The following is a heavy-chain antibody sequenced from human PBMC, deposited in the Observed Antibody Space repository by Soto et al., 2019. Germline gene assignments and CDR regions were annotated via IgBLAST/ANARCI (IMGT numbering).Heavy chain of an antibody. D-gene: IGHD4-17*01. CDR3: ARDGGNYGDNDY. V-gene: IGHV1-46*01. CDR2: MSPSGDRT. J-gene: IGHJ4*02. CDR1: GYTLTSYR. Sequence: ASVKVSCKASGYTLTSYRMDWVRQAPGQGLEWVGKMSPSGDRTWYPQKFRGRVTMTRDMSTGTYYMELSSLRSEDTAVYYCARDGGNYGDNDYWGQGTLVPVSS.